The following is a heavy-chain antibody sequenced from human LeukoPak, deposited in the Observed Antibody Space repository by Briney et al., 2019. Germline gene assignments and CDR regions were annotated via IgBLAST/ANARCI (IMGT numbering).Heavy chain of an antibody. Sequence: SETLSLTCTISGDSINGHYWSWIRQPQGKRLEWIGDIHYKGSTNYNLSLKSRVTISVDTSKNHLSLNLTSVLAADTAIYYCARRDTGWNYCDYWGQGILVTVSS. J-gene: IGHJ4*02. V-gene: IGHV4-59*08. CDR2: IHYKGST. CDR3: ARRDTGWNYCDY. CDR1: GDSINGHY. D-gene: IGHD6-19*01.